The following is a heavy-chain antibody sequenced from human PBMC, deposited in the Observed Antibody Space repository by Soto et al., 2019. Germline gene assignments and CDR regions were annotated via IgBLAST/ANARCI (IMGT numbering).Heavy chain of an antibody. CDR2: INPTGGSST. CDR3: ARPAYSNGWWFFEY. Sequence: ASVKVSCKASGYTFTSYYMHWLRQAPGQGLEWMGIINPTGGSSTSYAQKFQGRVTMTRDTSTSTVYMELSSLRSEDTAIYYCARPAYSNGWWFFEYWGQGTQVTVSS. V-gene: IGHV1-46*03. CDR1: GYTFTSYY. J-gene: IGHJ4*02. D-gene: IGHD6-19*01.